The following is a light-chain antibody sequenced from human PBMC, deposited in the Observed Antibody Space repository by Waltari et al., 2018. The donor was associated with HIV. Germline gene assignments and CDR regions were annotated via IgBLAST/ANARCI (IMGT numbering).Light chain of an antibody. Sequence: EIVLTQSPGTLSLSPGQTATLSCRASQSLDNNYLAWYQQRPGQAPRLLMYGAFRRAASIPDRFSGSGSGTDFTLTINRLEPEDFAVYYCQQYATSWTFGQGTKVEIK. J-gene: IGKJ1*01. CDR2: GAF. CDR3: QQYATSWT. V-gene: IGKV3-20*01. CDR1: QSLDNNY.